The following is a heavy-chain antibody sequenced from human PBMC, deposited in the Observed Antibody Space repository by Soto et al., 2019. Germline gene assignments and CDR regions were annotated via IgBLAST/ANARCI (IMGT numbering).Heavy chain of an antibody. CDR1: GGSFSGYY. D-gene: IGHD3-3*01. V-gene: IGHV4-34*01. J-gene: IGHJ5*02. CDR2: INHSGST. Sequence: SETLSLPCAVSGGSFSGYYWSWIRQPPGKGLEWIGEINHSGSTNYNPSLKSRVTISVDTSKNQFSLKLSSVTAADTAVYYCASHGGYDFWSGYYSNWFDPWGQGTLVTVSS. CDR3: ASHGGYDFWSGYYSNWFDP.